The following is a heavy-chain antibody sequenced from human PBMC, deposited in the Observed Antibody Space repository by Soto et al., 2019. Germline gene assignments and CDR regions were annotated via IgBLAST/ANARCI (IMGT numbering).Heavy chain of an antibody. CDR3: ARNASPSSCHDL. D-gene: IGHD2-15*01. CDR1: GYSFTIYW. V-gene: IGHV5-51*01. CDR2: IYPGDSDA. Sequence: GESLKISCKGSGYSFTIYWIGWVRQVPGKGLEWMGIIYPGDSDARYSPSFQGHVTISADKSISTAYLQWSSLKASDTAMYYCARNASPSSCHDLWGQGTLVTVSS. J-gene: IGHJ5*02.